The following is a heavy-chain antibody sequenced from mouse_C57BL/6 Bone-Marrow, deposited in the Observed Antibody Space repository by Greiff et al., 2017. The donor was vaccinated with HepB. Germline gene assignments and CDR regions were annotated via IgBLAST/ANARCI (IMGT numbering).Heavy chain of an antibody. CDR1: GYAFTSSW. CDR2: IDPSDSYT. J-gene: IGHJ2*01. V-gene: IGHV1-69*01. CDR3: EEEVGYYGKYDFDY. Sequence: QVQLKQPGAELVMPGASVKLSCKASGYAFTSSWMHWVKQRPGQGLEWIGEIDPSDSYTNYNQKFKGKSKLTVDKSSSTAYMQPSSLTSEDSAVYYCEEEVGYYGKYDFDYWDQGTALTVSS. D-gene: IGHD2-1*01.